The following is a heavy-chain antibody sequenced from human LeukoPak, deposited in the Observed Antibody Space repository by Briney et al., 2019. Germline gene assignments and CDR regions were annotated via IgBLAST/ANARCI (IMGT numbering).Heavy chain of an antibody. D-gene: IGHD6-19*01. CDR3: ARNVTVAENCFDP. Sequence: ASVKVSCKASGYTFTAYFMHWVRQAPGQGLEWMGRINPNNGGTNYAQNFQGRVTLTRDASISTAYMELSRLTSDDTAVYYCARNVTVAENCFDPWGQGTLVTVAS. CDR2: INPNNGGT. V-gene: IGHV1-2*06. J-gene: IGHJ5*02. CDR1: GYTFTAYF.